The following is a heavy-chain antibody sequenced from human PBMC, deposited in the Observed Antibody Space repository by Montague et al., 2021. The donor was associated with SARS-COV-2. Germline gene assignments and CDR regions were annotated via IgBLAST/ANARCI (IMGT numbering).Heavy chain of an antibody. CDR2: FDPEDGET. J-gene: IGHJ3*02. CDR3: ATARPYVLRFLEWIDAFDI. Sequence: SVKVSCKVSGYTLTEFSMHWVRQAPGKGLEWMGGFDPEDGETIYAQKFQGRVTMTEDTSTDTAYMELSSLRSEDTAVYYCATARPYVLRFLEWIDAFDIWGQGTMVTVSS. CDR1: GYTLTEFS. V-gene: IGHV1-24*01. D-gene: IGHD3-3*01.